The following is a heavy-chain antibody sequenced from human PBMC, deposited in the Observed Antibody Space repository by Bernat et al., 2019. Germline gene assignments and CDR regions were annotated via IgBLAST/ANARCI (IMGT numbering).Heavy chain of an antibody. Sequence: EVQLVASGGGLVQPGGSLRLSCAASGFTVSSNYMSWVRQAPGKGLEWVSLIYGSGTYYTDSVKGRFTISRDDSKNTLYLQMNSLRAEDTAMYYCARDQNVWGQGTTVTVSS. CDR1: GFTVSSNY. CDR2: IYGSGT. V-gene: IGHV3-66*01. CDR3: ARDQNV. J-gene: IGHJ6*02.